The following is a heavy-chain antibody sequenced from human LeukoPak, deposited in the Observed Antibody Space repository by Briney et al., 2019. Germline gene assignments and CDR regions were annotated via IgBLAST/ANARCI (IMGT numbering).Heavy chain of an antibody. Sequence: GESLKISCKGSGYSFTSYWIGWVRQMPGKGLEWMGIIYPGDSDTRYSPSFQGQVTISADKSTSTAYLQWSSLKASDTAMYCCARLGLTTVTSNYYYMDVWGKGTTVTVSS. D-gene: IGHD4-17*01. V-gene: IGHV5-51*01. CDR3: ARLGLTTVTSNYYYMDV. CDR2: IYPGDSDT. J-gene: IGHJ6*03. CDR1: GYSFTSYW.